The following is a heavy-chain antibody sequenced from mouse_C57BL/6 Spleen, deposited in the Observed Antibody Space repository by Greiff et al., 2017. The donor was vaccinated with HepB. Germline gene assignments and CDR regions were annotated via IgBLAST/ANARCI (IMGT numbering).Heavy chain of an antibody. J-gene: IGHJ1*03. CDR2: ISYDGSN. D-gene: IGHD1-1*01. CDR3: ARGFYLSYFDV. V-gene: IGHV3-6*01. Sequence: EVKLQESGPGLVKPSQSLSLTCSVTGYSITSGYYWNWIRQFPGNKLEWMGYISYDGSNNYNPSLKNRISITRDTSKNQFFLKLNSVTTEDTATYYCARGFYLSYFDVWGTGTTVTVSS. CDR1: GYSITSGYY.